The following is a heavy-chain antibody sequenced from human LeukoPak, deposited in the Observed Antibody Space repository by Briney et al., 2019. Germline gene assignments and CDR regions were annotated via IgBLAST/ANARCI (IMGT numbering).Heavy chain of an antibody. J-gene: IGHJ4*02. CDR2: IKQDGSEK. V-gene: IGHV3-7*02. CDR1: RFTFSSYW. D-gene: IGHD6-13*01. Sequence: PGGSLRLSCAASRFTFSSYWMTWVRQAPGKGLEWVANIKQDGSEKHYVDSVQGRFTISRDNAKNSLYLQMNSLGTEDTAFYYCARGYSSSWLGYFDYWGQGTLVTVSS. CDR3: ARGYSSSWLGYFDY.